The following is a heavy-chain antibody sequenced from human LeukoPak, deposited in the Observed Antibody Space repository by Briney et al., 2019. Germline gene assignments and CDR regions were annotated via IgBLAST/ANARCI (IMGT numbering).Heavy chain of an antibody. CDR3: AKTLGGSEWLLPDY. Sequence: GGSLRLSCAASGFTFDDYAMHWVRQAPGKGLEWVSGISWSSGSIGYADSVKGRFTISRDNAKNSLYLQMNSLRAEDTALYYCAKTLGGSEWLLPDYWGQGTLVTVSS. D-gene: IGHD3-22*01. V-gene: IGHV3-9*01. J-gene: IGHJ4*02. CDR2: ISWSSGSI. CDR1: GFTFDDYA.